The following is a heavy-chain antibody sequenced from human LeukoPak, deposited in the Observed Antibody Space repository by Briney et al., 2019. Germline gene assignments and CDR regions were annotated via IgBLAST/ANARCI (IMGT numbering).Heavy chain of an antibody. CDR3: AREKLGEHIVVADY. D-gene: IGHD2-21*01. CDR1: GFTFSSYW. J-gene: IGHJ4*02. Sequence: GGSLRLSCAASGFTFSSYWMSWVRQAPGKGLEWVANIKQDGSEKYYVDSVKGRFTISRDNAKNSLYLQMNSLRAEDTAVYYCAREKLGEHIVVADYWGQGTLVTVSS. V-gene: IGHV3-7*01. CDR2: IKQDGSEK.